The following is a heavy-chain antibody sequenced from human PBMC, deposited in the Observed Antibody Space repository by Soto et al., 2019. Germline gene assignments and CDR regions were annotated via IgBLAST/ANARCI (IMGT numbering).Heavy chain of an antibody. CDR2: INHSGSS. V-gene: IGHV4-34*01. J-gene: IGHJ4*02. CDR1: GGSFSGYD. D-gene: IGHD2-8*02. Sequence: QVQLQQWGAGLLKPSETLSLTCAVYGGSFSGYDWTWIRQPPGTGLEWIGEINHSGSSNYNPSLNSRVTLSVDTSKNQFSLKLTSVTAADTAVYYCARDKITGLFDYWGQGTLVTVSS. CDR3: ARDKITGLFDY.